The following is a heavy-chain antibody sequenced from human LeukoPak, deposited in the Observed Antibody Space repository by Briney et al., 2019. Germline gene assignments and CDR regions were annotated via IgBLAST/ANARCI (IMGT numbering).Heavy chain of an antibody. CDR2: IYYSGST. Sequence: SETLSLTCTVSGGSISSSNYYWGWIRQPPGKGLEYIGYIYYSGSTYYNPSLKSRVSISADTSKNQFSLKLSSVTAADTAVYYCARGVSSSWPNFDYWGQGTLVTVSS. CDR1: GGSISSSNYY. D-gene: IGHD6-13*01. V-gene: IGHV4-30-4*08. CDR3: ARGVSSSWPNFDY. J-gene: IGHJ4*02.